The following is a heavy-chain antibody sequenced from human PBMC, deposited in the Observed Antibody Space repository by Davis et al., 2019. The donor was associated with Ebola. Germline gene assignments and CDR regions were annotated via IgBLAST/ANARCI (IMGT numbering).Heavy chain of an antibody. CDR3: ARDLGMGRRVDAFDI. Sequence: GGSLRLSCTASGFTFSTYAMSWVRQAPGKGLEWVSAFSGSGGSTYYADSVRGRFTISRDNSKNTLYLQMNTLRAEDTAVYYCARDLGMGRRVDAFDIWGQGTMVTVSS. CDR1: GFTFSTYA. CDR2: FSGSGGST. J-gene: IGHJ3*02. D-gene: IGHD7-27*01. V-gene: IGHV3-23*01.